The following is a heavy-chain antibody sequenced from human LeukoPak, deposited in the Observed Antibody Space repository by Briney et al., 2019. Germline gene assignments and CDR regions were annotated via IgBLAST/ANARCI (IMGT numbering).Heavy chain of an antibody. CDR1: GGTFSSYA. D-gene: IGHD3-22*01. CDR3: ARDNAPFYYDSSGSYDY. CDR2: IIPIFGTA. Sequence: SVKVSCKASGGTFSSYAISWVRQAPGQGLEWMGGIIPIFGTANYAQKFQGRVTITADESTSTAYMELSSLRSEDTAVYYCARDNAPFYYDSSGSYDYGGQGTLVTVSS. V-gene: IGHV1-69*13. J-gene: IGHJ4*02.